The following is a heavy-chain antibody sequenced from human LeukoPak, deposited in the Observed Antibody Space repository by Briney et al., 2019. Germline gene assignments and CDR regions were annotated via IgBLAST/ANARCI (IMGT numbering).Heavy chain of an antibody. CDR1: GGSINSGNYY. Sequence: SQTLSLTCTVSGGSINSGNYYWSWIRQPAGKGLEWIGRIYTSGSTYYNPSLKSRVTISVDTSKNQFSLKLSSVTAADTAVYYCATDHCTNGVCYHQKYYYYMDVWGKGTTVTVSS. J-gene: IGHJ6*03. CDR3: ATDHCTNGVCYHQKYYYYMDV. D-gene: IGHD2-8*01. V-gene: IGHV4-61*02. CDR2: IYTSGST.